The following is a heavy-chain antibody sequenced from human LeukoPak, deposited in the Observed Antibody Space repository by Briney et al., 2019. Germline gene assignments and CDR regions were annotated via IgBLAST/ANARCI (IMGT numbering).Heavy chain of an antibody. D-gene: IGHD4-17*01. Sequence: EVQLVESGGGIIQPGGSLRLSCAASGFTFRTYWMHWVRQAPGKGLVWVSRINTDGTNINYADSVKGRFTISRDNAKNMLYLQMNSLRAEDTAVYYCVTDRSGFITVNTWGQGTLVTASS. CDR1: GFTFRTYW. J-gene: IGHJ4*02. CDR3: VTDRSGFITVNT. CDR2: INTDGTNI. V-gene: IGHV3-74*01.